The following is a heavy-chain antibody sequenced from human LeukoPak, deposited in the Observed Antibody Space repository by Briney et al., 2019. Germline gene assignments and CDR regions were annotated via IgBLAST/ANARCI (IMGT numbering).Heavy chain of an antibody. D-gene: IGHD3-22*01. Sequence: KPSETESLTCSVSGGSINNYYWGCIRQPPGKGLEWIGFIYYRGNTYYNPSLQSRVTISVDTSKNQFSLRLSSVTAADTAVYYCARDGHSSGYFDYWGQGTLVTVSS. CDR3: ARDGHSSGYFDY. J-gene: IGHJ4*02. CDR2: IYYRGNT. CDR1: GGSINNYY. V-gene: IGHV4-39*07.